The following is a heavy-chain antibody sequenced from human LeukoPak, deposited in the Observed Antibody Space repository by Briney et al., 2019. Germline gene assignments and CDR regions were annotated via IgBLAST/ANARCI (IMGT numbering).Heavy chain of an antibody. CDR2: IYSGGST. V-gene: IGHV3-66*01. D-gene: IGHD3-10*01. Sequence: PGGSLRLSRAASGFTVSSNYMSWVRQAPGKGLEWVSVIYSGGSTYYADSVKGRFTISRDNSKNTLYLQMNSLRAEDTAVYYCARDMGGYYGSGNYFDYWGQGTLVTVSS. J-gene: IGHJ4*02. CDR1: GFTVSSNY. CDR3: ARDMGGYYGSGNYFDY.